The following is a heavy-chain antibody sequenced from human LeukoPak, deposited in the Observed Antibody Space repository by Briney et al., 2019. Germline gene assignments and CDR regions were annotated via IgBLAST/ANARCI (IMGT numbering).Heavy chain of an antibody. V-gene: IGHV3-23*01. CDR2: ISGSAGST. Sequence: GGSLRLSCAASGFTFSSFAMGWVRQAPGKGLEWVSGISGSAGSTYYADSVKGRFTISRDNSKKTLYLQMNSLRAEDTAVYYCAKDLAEARYYFDYWGQGTLVTVSS. J-gene: IGHJ4*02. CDR1: GFTFSSFA. CDR3: AKDLAEARYYFDY. D-gene: IGHD6-13*01.